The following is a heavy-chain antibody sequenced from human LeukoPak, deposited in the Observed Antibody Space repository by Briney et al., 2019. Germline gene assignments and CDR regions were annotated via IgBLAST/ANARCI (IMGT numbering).Heavy chain of an antibody. Sequence: SETLSLTCAVYGGSFSGYYWSWTRQPPGKGLEWIGEINHSGSTNYNPSLKSRVTISVDTSKNQFSLKLSSVTAADTAVYYCARGRVAVAGFYYYYYYMDVWGKGTTVTVSS. V-gene: IGHV4-34*01. J-gene: IGHJ6*03. CDR3: ARGRVAVAGFYYYYYYMDV. CDR1: GGSFSGYY. D-gene: IGHD6-19*01. CDR2: INHSGST.